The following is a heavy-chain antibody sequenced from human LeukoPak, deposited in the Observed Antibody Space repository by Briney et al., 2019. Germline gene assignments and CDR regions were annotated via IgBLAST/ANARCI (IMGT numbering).Heavy chain of an antibody. D-gene: IGHD3-9*01. CDR3: AKYYDILTGYLYLDY. CDR1: GFTFSSYA. V-gene: IGHV3-23*01. CDR2: ISGSGGST. J-gene: IGHJ4*02. Sequence: GGSLRLSCAASGFTFSSYAMSWVRQAPGKGLEWVSAISGSGGSTYYAGSVKGRFTISRDNSKNTLYLQMNSLRAEDTAVYYCAKYYDILTGYLYLDYWGQGTLVTVSS.